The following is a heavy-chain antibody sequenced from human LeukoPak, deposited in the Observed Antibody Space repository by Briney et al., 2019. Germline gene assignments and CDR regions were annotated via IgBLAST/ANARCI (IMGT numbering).Heavy chain of an antibody. D-gene: IGHD3-3*01. J-gene: IGHJ4*02. CDR2: ISPKSGST. Sequence: ASVTVSCKASGYTFSDYDINWVRQATGQGPEWMSWISPKSGSTGYAEKFQGRVAITMHSSITTAYMELSSLTSEDTAVYYWARGLTIFGVVIDYWGQGRPLTVSS. V-gene: IGHV1-8*03. CDR3: ARGLTIFGVVIDY. CDR1: GYTFSDYD.